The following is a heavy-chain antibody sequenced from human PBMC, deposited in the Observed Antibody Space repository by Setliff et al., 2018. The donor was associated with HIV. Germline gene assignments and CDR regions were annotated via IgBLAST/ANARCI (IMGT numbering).Heavy chain of an antibody. CDR3: ARVKSGTLGGYVDY. CDR2: IYHSGST. CDR1: GGSISSSNW. D-gene: IGHD3-16*01. Sequence: TLSLTCAVSGGSISSSNWWNWVRQPPGKGLEWIGQIYHSGSTNYNPSLKSRVTISVDTSKNQFSLRLSSVTAADTAVYFCARVKSGTLGGYVDYWGQGTLVTVSS. V-gene: IGHV4-4*01. J-gene: IGHJ4*02.